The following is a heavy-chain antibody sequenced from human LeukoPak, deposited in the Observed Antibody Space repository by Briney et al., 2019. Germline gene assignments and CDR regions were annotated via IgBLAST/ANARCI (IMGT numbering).Heavy chain of an antibody. D-gene: IGHD1-7*01. CDR3: ARDNWNYGSSMDV. Sequence: SETLSLTCTVSGGSVSSYYWSWIRQPPGKGLEWIGYIYYSGSTNYNPSLKSRVTILVDTSKNQFSLKLSSVTAADTAVYHCARDNWNYGSSMDVWGQGTTVTVSS. CDR2: IYYSGST. V-gene: IGHV4-59*02. J-gene: IGHJ6*02. CDR1: GGSVSSYY.